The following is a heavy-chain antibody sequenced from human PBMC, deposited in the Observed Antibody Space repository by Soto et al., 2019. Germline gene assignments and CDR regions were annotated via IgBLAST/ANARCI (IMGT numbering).Heavy chain of an antibody. CDR3: ARDRSDSSRADSFDI. J-gene: IGHJ3*02. CDR2: IYRGDAT. Sequence: GGSLRLSCTASGFMFSSYTMNWVRQAPGKGLEWVSSVIYRGDATHYADSVKGRFTISRDNSKNTVYLQMNNLRAEDTAVYYCARDRSDSSRADSFDIWGPGTMVTVSS. CDR1: GFMFSSYT. V-gene: IGHV3-53*01. D-gene: IGHD6-6*01.